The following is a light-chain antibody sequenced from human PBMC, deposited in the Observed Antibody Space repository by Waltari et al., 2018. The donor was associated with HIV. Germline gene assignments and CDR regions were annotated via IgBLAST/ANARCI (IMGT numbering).Light chain of an antibody. Sequence: DIQMTQSPSSLSASVGDSVTITCQASQDISNYLTWYQQKPGKAPKLLIYDASNLETGVPSRFSGSGSGTDFTFTISSLQPEDIATYYCQQYDNLPRTFGQGTKLEIK. CDR3: QQYDNLPRT. J-gene: IGKJ2*01. CDR2: DAS. CDR1: QDISNY. V-gene: IGKV1-33*01.